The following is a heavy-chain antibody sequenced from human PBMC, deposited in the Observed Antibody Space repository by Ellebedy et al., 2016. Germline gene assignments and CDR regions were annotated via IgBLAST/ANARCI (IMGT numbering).Heavy chain of an antibody. V-gene: IGHV4-59*01. Sequence: SETLSLTCIVSGGSISRYYWSWIRQPPGRGLEWIGNIYYTGTPNYNPSPQRRVTRSLDTSKNQFSLRLTSVTAADTAVYYCARIGGVSFGERPIDYWGQGTLVTVSS. CDR1: GGSISRYY. CDR3: ARIGGVSFGERPIDY. CDR2: IYYTGTP. J-gene: IGHJ4*02. D-gene: IGHD3-10*01.